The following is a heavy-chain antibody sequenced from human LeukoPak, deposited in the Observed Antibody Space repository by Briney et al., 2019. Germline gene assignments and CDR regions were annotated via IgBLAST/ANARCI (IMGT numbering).Heavy chain of an antibody. Sequence: GGSLRLSCAASGFTFNIYAMSWVRQAPGKGLEWVSVITGSGGNTFYADSVKGRFTISRDNSKITLYLQMNSLRVEDTAVYYCAKGAYCSGGNCYLGDLDYWGQGTLVTVSS. CDR2: ITGSGGNT. CDR3: AKGAYCSGGNCYLGDLDY. CDR1: GFTFNIYA. V-gene: IGHV3-23*01. J-gene: IGHJ4*02. D-gene: IGHD2-15*01.